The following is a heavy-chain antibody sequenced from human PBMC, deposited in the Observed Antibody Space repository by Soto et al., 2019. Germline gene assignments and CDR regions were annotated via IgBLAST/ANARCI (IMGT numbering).Heavy chain of an antibody. CDR2: ISSSSSYT. CDR3: ARSASSTYYYDSSGSHFDY. CDR1: GFTFSDYY. D-gene: IGHD3-22*01. V-gene: IGHV3-11*06. J-gene: IGHJ4*02. Sequence: SLRLSCAASGFTFSDYYMSWIRQAPGKGLEWVSYISSSSSYTNYADSVKGRFTISRDNAKNSLYLQMNSLRAEDTAVYYCARSASSTYYYDSSGSHFDYWGKATLVTVCS.